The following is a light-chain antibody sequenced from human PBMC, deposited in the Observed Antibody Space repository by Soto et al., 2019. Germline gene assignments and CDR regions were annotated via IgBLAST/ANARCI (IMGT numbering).Light chain of an antibody. CDR2: DAS. CDR1: QSVSSSY. V-gene: IGKV3D-20*01. Sequence: EIVLTQSPATLSLSPGERATLSCGASQSVSSSYLAWYQQKPGLAPRLLISDASSRATGIPDRFSGSGSGTDFTLTISRLEPEDFEVYYCQQYCSSPPITFGQGTRLEIK. CDR3: QQYCSSPPIT. J-gene: IGKJ5*01.